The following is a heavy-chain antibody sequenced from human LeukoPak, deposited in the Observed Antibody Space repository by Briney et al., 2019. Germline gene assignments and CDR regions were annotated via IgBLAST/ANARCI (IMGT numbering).Heavy chain of an antibody. CDR2: ISYDGNNK. Sequence: GGSLRLSCVDSGSTFTPQGIHWVRQAPGKGLEWVTVISYDGNNKYYADSVKGRFTISRDNSKNTLYLQMNSLKPEDTAVYYCAGGGGYFDYWGPGTLVTVSS. CDR3: AGGGGYFDY. D-gene: IGHD3-16*01. CDR1: GSTFTPQG. V-gene: IGHV3-30*03. J-gene: IGHJ4*02.